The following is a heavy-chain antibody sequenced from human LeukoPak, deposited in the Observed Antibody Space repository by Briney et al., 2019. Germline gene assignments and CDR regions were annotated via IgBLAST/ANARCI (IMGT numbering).Heavy chain of an antibody. Sequence: SQTLSLTCTVSGGSISSGDYYWSWIRQPPGKGLEWIGYIYYSGSTYYNPSLKSRVTISVDTSKNQFSLKLSSVTAADTAVYYRAKHITGTTFPANMFDHWGQGTLVTVSS. CDR2: IYYSGST. V-gene: IGHV4-30-4*01. CDR1: GGSISSGDYY. J-gene: IGHJ4*02. CDR3: AKHITGTTFPANMFDH. D-gene: IGHD1-7*01.